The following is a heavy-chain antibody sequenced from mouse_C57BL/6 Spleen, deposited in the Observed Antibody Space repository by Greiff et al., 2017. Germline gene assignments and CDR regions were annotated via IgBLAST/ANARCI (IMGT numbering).Heavy chain of an antibody. Sequence: QVQLQQPGAELVRPGSSVKLSCKASGYTFTSYWMHWVKQRPIQGLEWIGNIDPSDSETNYNQKFKDKATLTVDKSSSTAYMQLSSLTSEDSAVYYCAIYYGYDGRVWYFDYWGQGTTLTVSS. CDR1: GYTFTSYW. CDR2: IDPSDSET. V-gene: IGHV1-52*01. J-gene: IGHJ2*01. CDR3: AIYYGYDGRVWYFDY. D-gene: IGHD2-2*01.